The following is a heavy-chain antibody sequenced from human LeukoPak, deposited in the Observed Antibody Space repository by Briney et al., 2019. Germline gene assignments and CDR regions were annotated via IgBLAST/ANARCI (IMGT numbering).Heavy chain of an antibody. D-gene: IGHD6-13*01. CDR2: IKQDGSEK. J-gene: IGHJ1*01. V-gene: IGHV3-7*01. CDR1: GFTFSSYW. Sequence: GGSLRLSCAASGFTFSSYWMSWVRQAPGKGLEWVANIKQDGSEKYYVDSVKGRFTISRDNAKSSLYLQMNSLRAEDTAVYYCARADRGIAAAGICQHWGQGTLVTVSS. CDR3: ARADRGIAAAGICQH.